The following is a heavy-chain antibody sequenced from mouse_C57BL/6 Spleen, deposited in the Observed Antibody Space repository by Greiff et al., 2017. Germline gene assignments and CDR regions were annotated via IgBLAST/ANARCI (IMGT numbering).Heavy chain of an antibody. CDR1: GYTFTSYW. J-gene: IGHJ4*01. D-gene: IGHD1-1*01. Sequence: QVQLKQPGAELVKPGASVKMSCKASGYTFTSYWITWVKQRPGQGLEWIGDIYPGSGSTNYNEKFKSKATLTVDTSSSTAYMQLSSLTSEDSAVYYCARLLYYYGSSPYAMDYWGQGTSVTVSS. V-gene: IGHV1-55*01. CDR2: IYPGSGST. CDR3: ARLLYYYGSSPYAMDY.